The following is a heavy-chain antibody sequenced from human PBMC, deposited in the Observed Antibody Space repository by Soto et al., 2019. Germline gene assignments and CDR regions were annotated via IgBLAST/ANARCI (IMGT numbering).Heavy chain of an antibody. CDR1: GGTFSSYA. V-gene: IGHV1-69*12. Sequence: QVQLVQSGAEVKKPGSSVKVSCKASGGTFSSYAISWVRQAPGQGLEWMGGIIPIFGTANYAQKFQGRVTITADESTRTAYMELSSLRSEDTAVYYCASMVRGAGYPYYYYGMDVWGQGTTVTVSS. D-gene: IGHD3-10*01. CDR3: ASMVRGAGYPYYYYGMDV. J-gene: IGHJ6*02. CDR2: IIPIFGTA.